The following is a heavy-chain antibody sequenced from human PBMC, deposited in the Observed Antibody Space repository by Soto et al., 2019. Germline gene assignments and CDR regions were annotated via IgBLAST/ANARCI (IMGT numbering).Heavy chain of an antibody. V-gene: IGHV3-74*01. CDR3: SRGSICWSGIDH. J-gene: IGHJ4*02. Sequence: EVQIVESGGGLVQPGGSLRLSCRASGFTFSSHWMHWVRQAPGKGLVWVSRMNEDASHILYADSVKGRFTISRDNSKNTLFLQMNSLGAEDTAVYFCSRGSICWSGIDHWGQGILVSVSS. CDR1: GFTFSSHW. CDR2: MNEDASHI. D-gene: IGHD6-19*01.